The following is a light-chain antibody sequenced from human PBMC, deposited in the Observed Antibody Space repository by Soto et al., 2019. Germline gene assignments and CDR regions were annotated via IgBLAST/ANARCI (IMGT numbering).Light chain of an antibody. CDR1: QSLSKTY. CDR3: QQYVSTPWT. CDR2: GSS. Sequence: EIVLTQSPGTLSLSPGERATLSCRASQSLSKTYLSWYQKKPGQAPRLLIDGSSSRATGTPDRFSGSGSGTDFTLTISRWEPEDFAVYYCQQYVSTPWTFCQGTKVEIK. V-gene: IGKV3-20*01. J-gene: IGKJ1*01.